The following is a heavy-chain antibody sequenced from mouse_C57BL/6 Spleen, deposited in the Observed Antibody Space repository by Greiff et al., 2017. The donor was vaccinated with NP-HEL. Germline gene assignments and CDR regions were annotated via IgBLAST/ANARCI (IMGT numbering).Heavy chain of an antibody. Sequence: VQLQQSGAELVRPGASVTLSCKASGYTFTDYEMHWVKQTPVHGLEWIGAIDPETGGTAYNQKFKGKAILTADKSSSTAYMELRSLTSEDSAVYYCTGGDAGYAMDYWGQGTSVTVSS. V-gene: IGHV1-15*01. CDR3: TGGDAGYAMDY. J-gene: IGHJ4*01. CDR2: IDPETGGT. D-gene: IGHD2-13*01. CDR1: GYTFTDYE.